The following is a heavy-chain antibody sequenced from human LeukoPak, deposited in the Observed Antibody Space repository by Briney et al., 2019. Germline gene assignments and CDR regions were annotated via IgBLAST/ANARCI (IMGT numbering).Heavy chain of an antibody. CDR3: ARGEMGGGYT. D-gene: IGHD5-18*01. J-gene: IGHJ4*02. V-gene: IGHV4-34*01. Sequence: SETLSLTCAVYGGSFSGYYWSWIRQPPGKGLEWIGEINHSGGTNYNPSLKSRVTISVDTSKNQFSLKLSSVTAADTAVYYCARGEMGGGYTWGQGTLVTVSS. CDR2: INHSGGT. CDR1: GGSFSGYY.